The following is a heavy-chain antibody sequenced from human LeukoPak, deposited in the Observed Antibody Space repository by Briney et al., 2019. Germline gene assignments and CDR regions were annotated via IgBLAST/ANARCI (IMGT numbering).Heavy chain of an antibody. CDR1: GFPFNRQT. J-gene: IGHJ4*02. CDR3: VKGGRQYFEF. CDR2: MKEDGTEI. D-gene: IGHD2-15*01. V-gene: IGHV3-7*03. Sequence: GGSLRFSCAASGFPFNRQTMSWVRQAPGKGLEWVAKMKEDGTEIAYVDSVKGRFTISRDNAENSLYLEMKNLRAEDTAVYYCVKGGRQYFEFWGQGTLVTVSS.